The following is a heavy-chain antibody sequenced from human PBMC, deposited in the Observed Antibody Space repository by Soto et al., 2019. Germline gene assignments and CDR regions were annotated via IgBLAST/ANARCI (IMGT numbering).Heavy chain of an antibody. D-gene: IGHD2-15*01. CDR2: IYYSGST. CDR1: GGSISSSSYY. V-gene: IGHV4-39*02. CDR3: ARDYWAALLPDYGMDV. J-gene: IGHJ6*02. Sequence: SETLSLTCTVSGGSISSSSYYWGWIRQPPGKGLEWIGSIYYSGSTYYNPSLKSRVTISVDTSKNQFSLKLSSVTAADTAVYYCARDYWAALLPDYGMDVWGQGTTVTVSS.